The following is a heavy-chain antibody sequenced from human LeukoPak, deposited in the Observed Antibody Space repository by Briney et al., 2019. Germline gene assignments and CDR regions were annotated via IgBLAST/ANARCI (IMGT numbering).Heavy chain of an antibody. CDR2: ISGSGGTT. CDR1: GFIFSRYG. J-gene: IGHJ4*02. Sequence: GGTLRLSCAASGFIFSRYGMSWVRQAPGKGLEWVSAISGSGGTTYYTDSVKGRFTIFRDNSKNTLYLQINSLRAEDTAIYYCAKDHLPGIVVADRDYWGQGTLVTVSS. CDR3: AKDHLPGIVVADRDY. V-gene: IGHV3-23*01. D-gene: IGHD6-19*01.